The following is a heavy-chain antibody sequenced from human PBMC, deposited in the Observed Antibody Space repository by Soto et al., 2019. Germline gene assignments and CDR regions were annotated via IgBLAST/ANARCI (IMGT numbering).Heavy chain of an antibody. D-gene: IGHD6-13*01. V-gene: IGHV4-59*08. Sequence: QVQLQESGPGLVKPSETLSLTCTVSGGSIGNSYWSWIRQSPGKGLEWIGYIYYSGSSNYNPPLKSRGSISVDTPKNQFSLKLSSVTAADTAVYYCARHSRSWPNFDFWGQGTLVIVSS. CDR1: GGSIGNSY. CDR2: IYYSGSS. CDR3: ARHSRSWPNFDF. J-gene: IGHJ4*02.